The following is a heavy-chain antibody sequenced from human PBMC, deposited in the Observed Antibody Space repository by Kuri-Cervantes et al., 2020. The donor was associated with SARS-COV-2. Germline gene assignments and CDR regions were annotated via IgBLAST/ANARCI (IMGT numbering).Heavy chain of an antibody. CDR2: IYYSGST. D-gene: IGHD4-11*01. CDR1: GGSISSSSYY. Sequence: SETLSLTCTVSGGSISSSSYYWGWIRQPPGKGLEWIGSIYYSGSTYYNPSLKSRVTISVDTPKNQFSLKLSSVTAADTAVYYCARVRGFDSNYYYYYYMDVWGKGTTVTVSS. V-gene: IGHV4-39*07. CDR3: ARVRGFDSNYYYYYYMDV. J-gene: IGHJ6*03.